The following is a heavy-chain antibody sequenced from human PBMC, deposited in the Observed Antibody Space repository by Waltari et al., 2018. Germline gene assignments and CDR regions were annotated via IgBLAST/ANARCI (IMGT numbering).Heavy chain of an antibody. J-gene: IGHJ6*03. CDR1: GYRFITYW. Sequence: EVQLVQSGAEVKKPGESLKISCKASGYRFITYWIGWVRQMPGKGLEWMGIIYPGDSDTRYSPSFQGQVTISADKSSSTAYLQLNSLKASDTALYYCARAGGITMVRGINDFYYYYMDVWGKGTPVTISS. CDR3: ARAGGITMVRGINDFYYYYMDV. V-gene: IGHV5-51*01. D-gene: IGHD3-10*01. CDR2: IYPGDSDT.